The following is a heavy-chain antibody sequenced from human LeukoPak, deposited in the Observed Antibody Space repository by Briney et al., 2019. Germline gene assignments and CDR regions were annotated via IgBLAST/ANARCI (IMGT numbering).Heavy chain of an antibody. D-gene: IGHD4-23*01. CDR1: GFTFSSYV. Sequence: PGGSLRLSCAASGFTFSSYVMSWVRQAPGKGLEWVSIILGSGASTYYADSVKGRFTISRDNSKNTLYLQMDSLRVEDTAVYYCARKNFGGNSDYYYYVDVWDKGTSVAVSS. V-gene: IGHV3-23*01. CDR3: ARKNFGGNSDYYYYVDV. J-gene: IGHJ6*03. CDR2: ILGSGAST.